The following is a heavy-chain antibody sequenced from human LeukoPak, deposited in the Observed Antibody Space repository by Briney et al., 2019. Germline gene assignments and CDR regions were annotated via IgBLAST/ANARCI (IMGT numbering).Heavy chain of an antibody. Sequence: PSETLSLTCTVSGGSISSSSYYWGWIRQPPGKGLEWIGSIYYSGSTYYNPSLKSRVTISVDTSKNQFSLKLSSVTAADTAVYYCARHRGRPVGARAQFDYWGQGTLVTVSS. V-gene: IGHV4-39*01. CDR2: IYYSGST. CDR1: GGSISSSSYY. D-gene: IGHD1-26*01. J-gene: IGHJ4*02. CDR3: ARHRGRPVGARAQFDY.